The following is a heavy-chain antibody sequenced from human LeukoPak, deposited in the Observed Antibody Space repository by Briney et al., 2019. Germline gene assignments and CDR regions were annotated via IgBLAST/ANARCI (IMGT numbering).Heavy chain of an antibody. J-gene: IGHJ4*02. CDR2: FDPEDGET. CDR3: ATGSRVGYDILTASYYFDY. D-gene: IGHD3-9*01. Sequence: ASVKVSCKVSGYTLTELSMHWVRQAPGKGLEWMGGFDPEDGETIYAQRSQGRVTMTEDTSTDTAYMELSSLRSEDTAVYYCATGSRVGYDILTASYYFDYWGQGTLVTVSS. V-gene: IGHV1-24*01. CDR1: GYTLTELS.